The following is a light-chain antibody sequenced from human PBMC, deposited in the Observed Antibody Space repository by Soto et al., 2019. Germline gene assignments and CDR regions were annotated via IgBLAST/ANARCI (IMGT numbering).Light chain of an antibody. CDR1: ESVSRN. CDR2: DAS. Sequence: EVVMTQSPATLSVSPGERATLSCRASESVSRNLAWYQQKPGQAPRLLIYDASTRATGIPDRFSGGGSGTEFTLTISSLQSEDFVVYYCQQYNSWPPITFGQGKRREIK. V-gene: IGKV3-15*01. CDR3: QQYNSWPPIT. J-gene: IGKJ5*01.